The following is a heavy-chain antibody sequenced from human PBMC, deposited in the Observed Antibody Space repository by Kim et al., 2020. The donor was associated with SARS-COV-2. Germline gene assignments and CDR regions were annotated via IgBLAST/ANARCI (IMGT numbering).Heavy chain of an antibody. CDR1: GYTFTSYG. Sequence: ASVKVSCKASGYTFTSYGISWVRQAPGQGLEWMGWISAYNGNTNYAQKLQGRVTMTTDTSTSTAYMELRSLRSDDTAVYYCARDVVVTGTRFLEGWVKKYYYGMDVWGQGTTVTVSS. D-gene: IGHD3-3*01. CDR3: ARDVVVTGTRFLEGWVKKYYYGMDV. V-gene: IGHV1-18*04. J-gene: IGHJ6*02. CDR2: ISAYNGNT.